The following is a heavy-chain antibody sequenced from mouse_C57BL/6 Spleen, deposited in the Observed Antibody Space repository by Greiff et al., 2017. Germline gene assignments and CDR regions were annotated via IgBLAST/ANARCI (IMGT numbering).Heavy chain of an antibody. V-gene: IGHV1-61*01. Sequence: QVQLKQPGAELVRPGSSVKLSCKASGYTFTSYWMDWVKQRPGQGLEWIGNIYPSDSETHYNQKFKDKATLTVDKSSSTAYMQLSSLTSEDSAVYYCASLYYDYDGYAMDYWGQGTSVTVSS. D-gene: IGHD2-4*01. CDR2: IYPSDSET. CDR1: GYTFTSYW. J-gene: IGHJ4*01. CDR3: ASLYYDYDGYAMDY.